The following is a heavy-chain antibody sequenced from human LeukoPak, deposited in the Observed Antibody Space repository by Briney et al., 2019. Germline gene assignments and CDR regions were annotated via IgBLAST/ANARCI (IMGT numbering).Heavy chain of an antibody. CDR1: GGSISSSSYY. CDR2: IYYSGST. Sequence: SETLSLTCTVSGGSISSSSYYWGWIRQPPGTGLEWIGSIYYSGSTYYNPSLKSRVTISVDTSKNQFSLKLSSVTAADTAVYYCARGTYYYDSSGYPDYYYYYYMDVWGKGTTVTISS. CDR3: ARGTYYYDSSGYPDYYYYYYMDV. D-gene: IGHD3-22*01. V-gene: IGHV4-39*01. J-gene: IGHJ6*03.